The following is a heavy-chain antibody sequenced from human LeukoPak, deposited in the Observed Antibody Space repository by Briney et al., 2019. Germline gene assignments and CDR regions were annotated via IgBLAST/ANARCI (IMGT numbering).Heavy chain of an antibody. V-gene: IGHV4-61*01. D-gene: IGHD2/OR15-2a*01. CDR3: ARGGLLQKCNCFDP. CDR1: GGSVSSGSYY. CDR2: IYYSGST. Sequence: SETLSLTCTVSGGSVSSGSYYWSWIRQPPGKGLEWIGYIYYSGSTNYNPSLKSRVTISVDTSKNQFSLKLSSVTAADTAVYYCARGGLLQKCNCFDPWGQGTLVTVSS. J-gene: IGHJ5*02.